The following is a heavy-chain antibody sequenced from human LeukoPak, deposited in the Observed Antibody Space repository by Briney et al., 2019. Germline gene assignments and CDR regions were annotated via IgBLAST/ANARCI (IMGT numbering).Heavy chain of an antibody. Sequence: GGSLRLSCTLSNFDLRNHDMTWVRQAPGKGLEWVSNIGRSNNTYYAESVKGRFTISRDNSKNTVYLQMNSLRVKDTAVYYCGRESRGTIGTTAVDYWGQGTLVTVSS. CDR3: GRESRGTIGTTAVDY. D-gene: IGHD1-1*01. V-gene: IGHV3-53*01. CDR1: NFDLRNHD. J-gene: IGHJ4*02. CDR2: IGRSNNT.